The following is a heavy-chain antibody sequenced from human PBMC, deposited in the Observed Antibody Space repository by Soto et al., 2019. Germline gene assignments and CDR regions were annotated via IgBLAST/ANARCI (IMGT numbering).Heavy chain of an antibody. CDR3: ASGDTAIVRKGDYF. D-gene: IGHD5-18*01. CDR1: GYTFTSYY. J-gene: IGHJ4*03. Sequence: GESLKISCEGSGYTFTSYYITWARQLPGKGLEWMGRIDPSDSYTTYNPSFEGHVTISADKSIRTAYLQWTSLEASDTAMYYCASGDTAIVRKGDYFWGQGTPVTVYS. V-gene: IGHV5-10-1*01. CDR2: IDPSDSYT.